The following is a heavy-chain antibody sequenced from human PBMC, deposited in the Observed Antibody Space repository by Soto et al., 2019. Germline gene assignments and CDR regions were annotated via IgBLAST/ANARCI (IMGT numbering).Heavy chain of an antibody. CDR3: ARSREQWLVDAFDI. CDR2: VNPTGST. Sequence: QVQVQQWGAGLLESSETLSLTCAVYGGSFSGYYWSWIRQSPGKGLEWIGEVNPTGSTKYNPSLKSRVTISVDTSKNQFSLNLNSVTAADSALYYCARSREQWLVDAFDIWGQGTMVTVSS. D-gene: IGHD6-19*01. J-gene: IGHJ3*02. V-gene: IGHV4-34*01. CDR1: GGSFSGYY.